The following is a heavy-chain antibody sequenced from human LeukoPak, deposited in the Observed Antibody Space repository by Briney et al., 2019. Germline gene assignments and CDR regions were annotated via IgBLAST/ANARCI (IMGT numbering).Heavy chain of an antibody. D-gene: IGHD3-10*01. V-gene: IGHV4-34*01. CDR1: GGSFSRYY. Sequence: SDTLSLTCAVNGGSFSRYYWSWIRQPPGKGLEWIGEINHRGSTNYNPSLKSRVTISVDTSKNQFSLKLNSVTAADTAVYYCAKSNGYGLIDIWGQGTMVTVSS. CDR2: INHRGST. CDR3: AKSNGYGLIDI. J-gene: IGHJ3*02.